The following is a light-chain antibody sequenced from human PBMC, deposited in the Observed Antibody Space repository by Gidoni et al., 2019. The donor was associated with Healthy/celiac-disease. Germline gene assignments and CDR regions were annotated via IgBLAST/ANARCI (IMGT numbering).Light chain of an antibody. CDR1: SSNIGSNT. V-gene: IGLV1-44*01. Sequence: QSVLTQPPSASGTPGQRVTISCSGSSSNIGSNTVNWYQQLPGTAPKLLIYSNNQRPSGVPDRFSGSKSGTSASLAIIGLQSGDEADYYCAAWDDSLNGVVFGGGTRLTV. CDR3: AAWDDSLNGVV. J-gene: IGLJ2*01. CDR2: SNN.